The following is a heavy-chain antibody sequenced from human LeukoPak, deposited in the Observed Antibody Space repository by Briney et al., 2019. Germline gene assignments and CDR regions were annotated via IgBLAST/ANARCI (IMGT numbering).Heavy chain of an antibody. Sequence: PGGSLRLSCAASGFTFSRYSMNWVRQAPGKGLEWVANIKEDGSEKNYVDSVKGRFTISRDNAKNSLYLQMNSLRAEDTAVYYCARDRYYDFWTAFDYWGRGTLVTVSS. CDR1: GFTFSRYS. CDR3: ARDRYYDFWTAFDY. CDR2: IKEDGSEK. V-gene: IGHV3-7*01. J-gene: IGHJ4*02. D-gene: IGHD3-3*01.